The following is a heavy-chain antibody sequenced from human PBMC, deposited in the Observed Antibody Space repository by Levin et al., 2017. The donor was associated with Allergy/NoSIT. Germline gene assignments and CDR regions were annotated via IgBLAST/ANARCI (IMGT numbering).Heavy chain of an antibody. CDR2: SNPHSGGT. CDR3: ATTVVPNFYYYYVDV. CDR1: GFSVSGYY. D-gene: IGHD1-26*01. Sequence: ASVKVSCKASGFSVSGYYMHWVRQAPGQGLEWMGRSNPHSGGTNYAQKFRDRVTMTRDASGSTAYMELRRLTSDDTARYYCATTVVPNFYYYYVDVWGEGTTVTVSS. J-gene: IGHJ6*03. V-gene: IGHV1-2*06.